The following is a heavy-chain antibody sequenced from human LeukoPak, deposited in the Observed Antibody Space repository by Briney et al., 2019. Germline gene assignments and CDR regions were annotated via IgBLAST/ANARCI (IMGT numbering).Heavy chain of an antibody. CDR1: GFTFSGAW. J-gene: IGHJ4*02. V-gene: IGHV3-15*07. D-gene: IGHD1-1*01. Sequence: MSGGSLRLSCAASGFTFSGAWMHWVRQAPGKGLEWVGRIKSKVDGAIKDYTAPVKGRFIISREDSENTVYLQMNNLKTEDTAVYYCIADTPPWNPYGLDYWGQGTLVTVSS. CDR2: IKSKVDGAIK. CDR3: IADTPPWNPYGLDY.